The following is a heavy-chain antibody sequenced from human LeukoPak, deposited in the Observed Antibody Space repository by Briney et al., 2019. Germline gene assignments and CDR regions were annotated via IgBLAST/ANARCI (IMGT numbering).Heavy chain of an antibody. V-gene: IGHV1-18*01. CDR3: ARKDSSGWHFDY. CDR2: IRAYNGNT. Sequence: ASVKVSCKASGYTFTSYGISWGRQAPGQGLEWMGWIRAYNGNTNYAQKLQGRVTMTTDKSTSTAYMELRSLRSDDTAVYYCARKDSSGWHFDYWGQGTPVTVSS. J-gene: IGHJ4*02. D-gene: IGHD6-19*01. CDR1: GYTFTSYG.